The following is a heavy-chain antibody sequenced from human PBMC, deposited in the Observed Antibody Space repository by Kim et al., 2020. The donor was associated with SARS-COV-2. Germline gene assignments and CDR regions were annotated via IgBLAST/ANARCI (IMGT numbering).Heavy chain of an antibody. CDR3: ARFYSSGSYYFDY. Sequence: YAQKFQGRVTITADKSTSTAYMELSSLRSEDTAVYYCARFYSSGSYYFDYWGQGTLVTVSS. V-gene: IGHV1-69*02. D-gene: IGHD1-26*01. J-gene: IGHJ4*02.